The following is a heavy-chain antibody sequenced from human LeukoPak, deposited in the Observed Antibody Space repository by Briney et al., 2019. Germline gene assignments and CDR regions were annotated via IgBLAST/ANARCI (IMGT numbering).Heavy chain of an antibody. D-gene: IGHD3-3*01. Sequence: ASVKVSCKASGYTFTGYYMHWVRQAPGQGLEWMGRINPNSGGTNYAQKFQGRVTMTRDTSITTAYMELSRLRSDDTAVYYCARSLAYYDFWSGYQNYYYYYGMDVWGQGTTVTVSS. CDR1: GYTFTGYY. V-gene: IGHV1-2*06. CDR2: INPNSGGT. J-gene: IGHJ6*02. CDR3: ARSLAYYDFWSGYQNYYYYYGMDV.